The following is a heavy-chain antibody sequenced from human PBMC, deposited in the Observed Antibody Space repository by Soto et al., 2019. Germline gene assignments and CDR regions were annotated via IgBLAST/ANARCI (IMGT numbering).Heavy chain of an antibody. CDR3: ARGVGSGSYYNQYNWFDP. V-gene: IGHV1-18*01. J-gene: IGHJ5*02. CDR1: GYTFTNYG. Sequence: ASVKVSCKASGYTFTNYGISWVRQAPGQGLEWMGRINVYNGNTKYAQKVQGRVTMTTDTSTSTAYMELRSLRSDDTAVYYFARGVGSGSYYNQYNWFDPWGQGTLVTVSS. D-gene: IGHD3-10*01. CDR2: INVYNGNT.